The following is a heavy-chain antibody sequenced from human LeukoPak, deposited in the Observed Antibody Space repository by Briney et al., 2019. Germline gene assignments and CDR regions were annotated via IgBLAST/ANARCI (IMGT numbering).Heavy chain of an antibody. J-gene: IGHJ4*02. CDR3: AKAESGLGELS. CDR2: IIGSGGST. V-gene: IGHV3-23*01. Sequence: GGSLRLSCSASGFIFSSYAMSWVRRAAGRGVVGVSAIIGSGGSTYYADSVKGRFTISRDNSKNTLYLQMNSLRAEDTAVYYCAKAESGLGELSWGQGTLVTVSS. D-gene: IGHD3-16*02. CDR1: GFIFSSYA.